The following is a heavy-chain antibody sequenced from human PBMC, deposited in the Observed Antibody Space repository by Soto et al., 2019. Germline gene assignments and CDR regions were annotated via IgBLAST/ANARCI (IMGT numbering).Heavy chain of an antibody. CDR2: ISSSSSTI. V-gene: IGHV3-48*01. CDR3: ARDQVRFGDNSSSYY. J-gene: IGHJ4*02. CDR1: GFTFSSYS. D-gene: IGHD6-13*01. Sequence: GGSLRLSCAASGFTFSSYSMNWVRQAPGKGLEWVSYISSSSSTIYYADSVKGRFTISRDNAKNSLYLQTNSLRAEDTAVYYCARDQVRFGDNSSSYYWGQGTLVTVSS.